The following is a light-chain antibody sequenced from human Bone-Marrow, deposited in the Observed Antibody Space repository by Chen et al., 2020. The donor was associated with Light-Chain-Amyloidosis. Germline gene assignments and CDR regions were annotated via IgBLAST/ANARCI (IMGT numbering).Light chain of an antibody. Sequence: SDELTQPPSVSVSPGQTARITCSGDDLPTKYAYWYQQKPGQAPVLVIHRDNERPSGISERFSGSSSGTTATLTINGVQAEDEADYHCQSADSSGTYEVIFGGGTKLTVL. CDR1: DLPTKY. J-gene: IGLJ2*01. CDR2: RDN. CDR3: QSADSSGTYEVI. V-gene: IGLV3-25*03.